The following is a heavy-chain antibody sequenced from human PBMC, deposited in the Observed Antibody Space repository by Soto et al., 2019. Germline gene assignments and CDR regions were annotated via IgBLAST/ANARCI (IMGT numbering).Heavy chain of an antibody. CDR1: GGSISSYY. Sequence: SETLSLTCTVSGGSISSYYWSWIRPPPGTGLEWIGYIYYSGSTNYNPSLKSRVTISVDTSKNQFSLKLSSVTAADTAVYYCARSTMVRGVIINYYGMDVWGQGTTVTVSS. D-gene: IGHD3-10*01. V-gene: IGHV4-59*01. J-gene: IGHJ6*02. CDR3: ARSTMVRGVIINYYGMDV. CDR2: IYYSGST.